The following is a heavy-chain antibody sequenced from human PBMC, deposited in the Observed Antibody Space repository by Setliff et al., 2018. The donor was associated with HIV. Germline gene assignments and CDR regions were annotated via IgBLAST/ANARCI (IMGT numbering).Heavy chain of an antibody. V-gene: IGHV4-39*01. CDR3: TRRDVTTGMDS. Sequence: SETLSLTCTVSGGSISSSSYYWDWIRQPPGESLEWVGSIFYTGSTNYRPSLESRVIVSLDTSKNQFSLKLSSVTAADTAVYYCTRRDVTTGMDSWGPGILVTVSS. J-gene: IGHJ4*02. CDR1: GGSISSSSYY. D-gene: IGHD4-17*01. CDR2: IFYTGST.